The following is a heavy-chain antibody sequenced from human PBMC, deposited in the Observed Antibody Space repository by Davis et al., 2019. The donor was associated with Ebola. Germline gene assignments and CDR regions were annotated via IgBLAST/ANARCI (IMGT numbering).Heavy chain of an antibody. CDR2: ITGSGGST. CDR3: AKDDLYSYEYQYYFDY. V-gene: IGHV3-23*01. CDR1: GFTFNAYG. J-gene: IGHJ4*02. Sequence: PGGSLRLSCESSGFTFNAYGMTWVRQAPGKGLEWVSTITGSGGSTYYADSVKGRFTISRDNSKNTLYLQMNSLRAEDTAVYYCAKDDLYSYEYQYYFDYWGQGTLVTVSS. D-gene: IGHD5-18*01.